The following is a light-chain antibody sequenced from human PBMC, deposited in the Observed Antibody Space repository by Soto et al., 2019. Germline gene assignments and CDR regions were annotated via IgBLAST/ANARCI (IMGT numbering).Light chain of an antibody. CDR1: QSVSSNY. J-gene: IGKJ4*01. CDR3: QQYHTWPIT. CDR2: DAS. Sequence: IVLTQSPDTLSLSPGERATLSCRASQSVSSNYLAWYQQKLGQAPRLLIYDASRRATGIPDRFSGSGSGTDFTLTISRLEPEDFVVYYCQQYHTWPITFGGGTKVEIK. V-gene: IGKV3-20*01.